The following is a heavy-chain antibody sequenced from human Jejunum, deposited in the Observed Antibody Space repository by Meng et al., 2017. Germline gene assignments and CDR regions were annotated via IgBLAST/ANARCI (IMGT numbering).Heavy chain of an antibody. D-gene: IGHD2-15*01. CDR3: ARCAFDGSCRFDF. Sequence: SETLSLTCTVSGGSISSYYWSWIRQPPGKGLEYVGYIYYTGSTNYNPSLNSRVSISLDTSKNQFSLKLSSVTAADTAVYYCARCAFDGSCRFDFWGQGTLVNGYS. V-gene: IGHV4-59*01. J-gene: IGHJ4*02. CDR2: IYYTGST. CDR1: GGSISSYY.